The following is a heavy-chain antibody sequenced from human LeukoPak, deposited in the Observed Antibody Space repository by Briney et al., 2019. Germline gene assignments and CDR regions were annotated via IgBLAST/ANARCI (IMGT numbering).Heavy chain of an antibody. V-gene: IGHV1-18*01. CDR1: GYAFTSYG. Sequence: GASVKLSCKASGYAFTSYGISWLRQAPGQGLELMGWISAYNGNTNYAQKHQGRVTMTTDTSTSTAYMELRSLRSDDTAVYYCARGPWKVGATVDYWGQGTLVTVSS. J-gene: IGHJ4*02. CDR2: ISAYNGNT. D-gene: IGHD1-26*01. CDR3: ARGPWKVGATVDY.